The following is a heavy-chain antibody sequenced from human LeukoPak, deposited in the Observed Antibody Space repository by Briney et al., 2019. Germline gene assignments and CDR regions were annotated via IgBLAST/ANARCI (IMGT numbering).Heavy chain of an antibody. CDR2: IQYDGSYK. CDR1: GFTFNSYG. D-gene: IGHD2-2*02. J-gene: IGHJ4*02. V-gene: IGHV3-30*02. Sequence: GESLRLSCATSGFTFNSYGMHWVPQAPGKGLEWVAFIQYDGSYKFYADSVQGRFSVSRDNSKNTLFLQMNSLRAEDTALYYCVKTSDQLLYSKFDFWGEGTPVTVSS. CDR3: VKTSDQLLYSKFDF.